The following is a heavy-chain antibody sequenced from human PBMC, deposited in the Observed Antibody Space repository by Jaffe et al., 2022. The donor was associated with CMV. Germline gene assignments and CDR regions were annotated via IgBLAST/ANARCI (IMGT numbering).Heavy chain of an antibody. V-gene: IGHV3-48*03. CDR2: ISSSGSTI. D-gene: IGHD2-2*02. CDR3: ARETGYTGLVGDYYYYYYMDV. CDR1: GFTFSSYE. J-gene: IGHJ6*03. Sequence: EVQLVESGGGLVQPGGSLRLSCAASGFTFSSYEMNWVRQAPGKGLEWVSYISSSGSTIYYADSVKGRFTISRDNAKNSLYLQMNSLRAEDTAVYYCARETGYTGLVGDYYYYYYMDVWGKGTTVTVSS.